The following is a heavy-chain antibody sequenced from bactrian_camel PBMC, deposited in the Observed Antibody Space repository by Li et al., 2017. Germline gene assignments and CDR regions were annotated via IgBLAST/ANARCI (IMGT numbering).Heavy chain of an antibody. D-gene: IGHD7*01. Sequence: HVQLVESGGGSVEAGGSLTLSCAASRAIYGSNCMGWFRQVPGKEREGVAFLDSDDSLDYAESVKGRFTISKDNAKETLYLHMNSLKLEDTAMYYCAADVLPSRVAADAVVLFRNRGQGTQVTVS. CDR1: RAIYGSNC. CDR3: AADVLPSRVAADAVVLFRN. V-gene: IGHV3S53*01. J-gene: IGHJ4*01. CDR2: LDSDDSL.